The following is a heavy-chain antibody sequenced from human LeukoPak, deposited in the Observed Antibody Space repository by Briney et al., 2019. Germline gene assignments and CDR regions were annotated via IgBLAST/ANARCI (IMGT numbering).Heavy chain of an antibody. J-gene: IGHJ4*02. CDR1: GGSISSSNW. V-gene: IGHV4-4*02. CDR2: IYHSGST. CDR3: ARDRHVAVAGFDY. Sequence: SGTLSLTCAVSGGSISSSNWWSWVRQPPGKGLEWIGEIYHSGSTNYNPSLKSRVTISVDKSKNQFSLKLSSVTAADTAVYYCARDRHVAVAGFDYWGQGTLVTVSS. D-gene: IGHD6-19*01.